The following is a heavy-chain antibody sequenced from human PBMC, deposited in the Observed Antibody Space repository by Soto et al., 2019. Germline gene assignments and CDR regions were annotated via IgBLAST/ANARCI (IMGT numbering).Heavy chain of an antibody. D-gene: IGHD2-15*01. J-gene: IGHJ6*02. V-gene: IGHV1-18*04. CDR1: GYTFTSYG. CDR3: ARDRGGGSSTRAWYYGMDV. Sequence: ASVKVSCKASGYTFTSYGISWVRQAPGQGLEWMGWISAYNGNTNYAQKLQGRVTMTTDTSTSTAYMELRSLRSDDTAVYYCARDRGGGSSTRAWYYGMDVWVPETLLVTVSS. CDR2: ISAYNGNT.